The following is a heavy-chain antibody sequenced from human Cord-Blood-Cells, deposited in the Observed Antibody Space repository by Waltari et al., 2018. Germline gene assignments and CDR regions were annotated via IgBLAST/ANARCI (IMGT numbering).Heavy chain of an antibody. D-gene: IGHD6-6*01. CDR1: GYSISSGYY. J-gene: IGHJ3*02. CDR2: IYHSGGN. Sequence: QVQLQESGPGLVKPSETLSLTCTVSGYSISSGYYWGWIRQPPGKGLEGIGCIYHSGGNYYTPSLRSRVTISVDTSKNQFSLTLSSVTAADTAVYYCASIAARDAFDIWGQGTMVTVSS. V-gene: IGHV4-38-2*02. CDR3: ASIAARDAFDI.